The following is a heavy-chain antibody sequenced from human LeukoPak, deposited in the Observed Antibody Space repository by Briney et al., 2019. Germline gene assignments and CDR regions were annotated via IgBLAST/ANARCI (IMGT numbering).Heavy chain of an antibody. CDR1: GFSFSDHY. J-gene: IGHJ4*02. Sequence: GGSLRLSCAASGFSFSDHYMDWVRQAPGKGLEWVGRSRNKAQSYTTEFAASVKGRFTISRDDSKNALFLQMNSLKTEDTAVYYCARAAAGLFNYYFDYWGQGTLVTVSS. CDR2: SRNKAQSYTT. D-gene: IGHD6-13*01. V-gene: IGHV3-72*01. CDR3: ARAAAGLFNYYFDY.